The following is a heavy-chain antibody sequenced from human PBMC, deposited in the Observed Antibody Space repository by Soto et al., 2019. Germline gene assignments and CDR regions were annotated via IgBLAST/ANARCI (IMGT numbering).Heavy chain of an antibody. D-gene: IGHD6-13*01. V-gene: IGHV5-51*01. Sequence: EVQLVQSGAEVKKPGASLKISCKGSGYSFTSYWIGWVRQMPGKGLEWMGIIYPGDSDTRYSSSFQGQVTISADKSISTAYLQWSSLKASDTAMYYCARTSAAGKYYYGMDVWGQGTTVTVSS. CDR3: ARTSAAGKYYYGMDV. CDR2: IYPGDSDT. J-gene: IGHJ6*02. CDR1: GYSFTSYW.